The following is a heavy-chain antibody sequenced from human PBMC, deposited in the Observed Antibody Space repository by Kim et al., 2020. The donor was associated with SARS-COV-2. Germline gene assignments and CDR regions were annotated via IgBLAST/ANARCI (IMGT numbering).Heavy chain of an antibody. D-gene: IGHD5-12*01. V-gene: IGHV3-23*01. Sequence: YADSVKGRFTISRDNSKNTLYLQMNSLRAEDAAVYYCAKGLVATIDAFDIWGQGTMVTVSS. J-gene: IGHJ3*02. CDR3: AKGLVATIDAFDI.